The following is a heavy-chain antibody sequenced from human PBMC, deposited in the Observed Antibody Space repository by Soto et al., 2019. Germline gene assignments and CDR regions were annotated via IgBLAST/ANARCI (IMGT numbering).Heavy chain of an antibody. V-gene: IGHV1-18*01. Sequence: QVQLVQSGGEVKKPGAAVKVSCKASGYTFTTLGIGWVRQAPGQGLEWMGWISAYSGNTEYPEKLQGRVTMTIDTSTSTTYRELRSLRSNDTAVYYCARAFCSGGSCYLDYWGQGALVTVSS. D-gene: IGHD2-15*01. CDR1: GYTFTTLG. CDR3: ARAFCSGGSCYLDY. CDR2: ISAYSGNT. J-gene: IGHJ4*02.